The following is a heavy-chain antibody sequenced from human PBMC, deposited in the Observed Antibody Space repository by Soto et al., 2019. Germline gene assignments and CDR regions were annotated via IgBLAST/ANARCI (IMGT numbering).Heavy chain of an antibody. CDR1: GGSISSGGYS. CDR3: ARGLGDGRNRLFDY. J-gene: IGHJ4*02. V-gene: IGHV4-30-2*01. Sequence: QLQLQESGSGLVKPSQTLSLTCAVSGGSISSGGYSWSWIRQPPGKGLEWIGYIYHSGSTYYNPSLKSRVSISVDRSKNQFSLKLSSVTASDTAVYYCARGLGDGRNRLFDYWGQGTLVTVSS. CDR2: IYHSGST. D-gene: IGHD1-26*01.